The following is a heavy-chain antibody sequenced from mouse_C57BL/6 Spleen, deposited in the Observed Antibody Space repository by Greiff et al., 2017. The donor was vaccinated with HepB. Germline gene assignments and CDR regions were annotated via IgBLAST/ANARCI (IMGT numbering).Heavy chain of an antibody. V-gene: IGHV2-5*01. D-gene: IGHD2-5*01. J-gene: IGHJ4*01. CDR3: AKKIYSNYGAMDY. Sequence: VKLVESGPGLVQPSQSLSITCTVSGFSLTSYGVHWVRQSPGKGLEWLGVIWRGGSTDYNAAFMSRLSITKDNSKSQVFFKMNSLQADDTAIYYCAKKIYSNYGAMDYWGQGTSVTVSS. CDR2: IWRGGST. CDR1: GFSLTSYG.